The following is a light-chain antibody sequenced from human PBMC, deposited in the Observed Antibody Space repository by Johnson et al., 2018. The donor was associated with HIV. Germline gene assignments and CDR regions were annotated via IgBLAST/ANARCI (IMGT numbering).Light chain of an antibody. CDR2: DNN. Sequence: QSILTQPPSVSASPGQKVTISCSGSSSNIGNNYVSWYQQLPGTAPKLLIYDNNKRPSGIPDRFSGSKSGTSATLGITGLLTGDEAEYYCETWDSSLSGYYVFGTGTKLTVL. J-gene: IGLJ1*01. V-gene: IGLV1-51*01. CDR1: SSNIGNNY. CDR3: ETWDSSLSGYYV.